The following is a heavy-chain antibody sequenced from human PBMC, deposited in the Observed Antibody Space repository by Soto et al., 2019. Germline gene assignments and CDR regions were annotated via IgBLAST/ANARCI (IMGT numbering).Heavy chain of an antibody. CDR2: INAGNGNT. CDR1: GYTFTSYA. J-gene: IGHJ6*02. V-gene: IGHV1-3*01. Sequence: QVQLVQSGAEVKKPGASVKVSCKASGYTFTSYAMHWVREAPGQRLEWLGWINAGNGNTKYSQKFQGRVTITSDTAASTAYMELSSLRSEDTAVYYCARVYCSSTSCSYYYGMDVWGQGTTVTVSS. CDR3: ARVYCSSTSCSYYYGMDV. D-gene: IGHD2-2*01.